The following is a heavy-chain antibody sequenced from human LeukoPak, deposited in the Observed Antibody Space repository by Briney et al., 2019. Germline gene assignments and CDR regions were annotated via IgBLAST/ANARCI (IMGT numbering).Heavy chain of an antibody. V-gene: IGHV4-59*08. Sequence: SETLSLTCTVSGVSISSYYWGWIRQSPGKGLEWIGNVYYTGITYYNPSLKSRVTISLDTSKNQFSLNLTSVTAADTAVYFCARYSGNYPVDYWGQGTLVAVSS. CDR2: VYYTGIT. J-gene: IGHJ4*02. CDR1: GVSISSYY. D-gene: IGHD1-26*01. CDR3: ARYSGNYPVDY.